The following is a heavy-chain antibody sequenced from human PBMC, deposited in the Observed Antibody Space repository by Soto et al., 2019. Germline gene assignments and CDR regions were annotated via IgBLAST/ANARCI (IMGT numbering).Heavy chain of an antibody. V-gene: IGHV4-59*01. CDR2: ISYSGRT. CDR1: GVSISTYC. CDR3: ARGNRQKWLGDNWFDP. D-gene: IGHD6-19*01. Sequence: SETLSLTCTVSGVSISTYCWSWIRQPPGKGLEWIGYISYSGRTNYNPSLKSRVTISVDTSKNHFSLSLMSVTAADTAVYYCARGNRQKWLGDNWFDPCGQGTLVTFSA. J-gene: IGHJ5*02.